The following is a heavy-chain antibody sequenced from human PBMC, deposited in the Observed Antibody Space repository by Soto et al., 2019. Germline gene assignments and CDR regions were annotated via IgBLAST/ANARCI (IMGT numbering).Heavy chain of an antibody. J-gene: IGHJ4*02. Sequence: GGSLRLSCVGSGFTFSAFSMNWVRQAPGKGLEWISYIYGSSSTMYYADSVKGRFSISRDNAKSSLYLQMSNLTHEDTAVYYCARDRPVDYWGQGT. CDR1: GFTFSAFS. CDR3: ARDRPVDY. V-gene: IGHV3-48*02. CDR2: IYGSSSTM.